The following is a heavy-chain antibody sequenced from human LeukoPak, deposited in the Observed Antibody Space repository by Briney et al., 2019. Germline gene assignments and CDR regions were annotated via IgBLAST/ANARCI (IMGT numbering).Heavy chain of an antibody. Sequence: SETLSLTCTVSGGSISSYYWSWIRQPPGKGLEWIGYIYYSGSTNYNPSLKSRVTISVDTSKNQFSLKLSSVTAADTAVYYCARWTTRYWYFDLWGRGTLVTVSS. J-gene: IGHJ2*01. V-gene: IGHV4-59*01. CDR2: IYYSGST. D-gene: IGHD1-1*01. CDR3: ARWTTRYWYFDL. CDR1: GGSISSYY.